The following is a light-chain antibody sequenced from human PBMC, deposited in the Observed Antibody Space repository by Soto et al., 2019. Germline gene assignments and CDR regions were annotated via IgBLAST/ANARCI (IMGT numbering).Light chain of an antibody. CDR1: QSVSSY. J-gene: IGKJ4*01. Sequence: EIVLTQSPATLSLSPGERATLSCRASQSVSSYLVWYQQKPGQAPRLLIYDASNRATGIPARFSGSGSGTDFTLTISSLEPEDFAVYYCQQRSNWTPHLTFGGGTKVEIK. CDR3: QQRSNWTPHLT. CDR2: DAS. V-gene: IGKV3-11*01.